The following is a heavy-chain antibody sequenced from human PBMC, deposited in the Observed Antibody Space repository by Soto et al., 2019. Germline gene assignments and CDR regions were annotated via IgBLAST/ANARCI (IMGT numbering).Heavy chain of an antibody. D-gene: IGHD2-8*02. CDR1: GFTFSDYY. V-gene: IGHV3-72*01. J-gene: IGHJ4*02. CDR3: PGWGMGNEFGAA. CDR2: SKHKADSYAT. Sequence: EVQLVESGGGLVQPGGSLRLSCAASGFTFSDYYMDWVRQAPGKGLEWVGRSKHKADSYATEFAASVKGRFTISRDTSKNSLYLQMTSLKTEDTAVYYCPGWGMGNEFGAAWGPGIRVTVSS.